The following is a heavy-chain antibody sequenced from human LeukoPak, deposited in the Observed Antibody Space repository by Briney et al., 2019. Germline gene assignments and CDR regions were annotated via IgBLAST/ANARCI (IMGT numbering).Heavy chain of an antibody. V-gene: IGHV3-43*02. D-gene: IGHD6-13*01. Sequence: GGSLRLSCAASGFTFDDYAMHWVCRAPGKGLEWVSLISGDGGSTYYADSVKGRFTISRDNSKNSLYLQMNSLRTEDTALYYCAKDITSSWYIASGAFDIWGQGTMVTVSS. J-gene: IGHJ3*02. CDR1: GFTFDDYA. CDR3: AKDITSSWYIASGAFDI. CDR2: ISGDGGST.